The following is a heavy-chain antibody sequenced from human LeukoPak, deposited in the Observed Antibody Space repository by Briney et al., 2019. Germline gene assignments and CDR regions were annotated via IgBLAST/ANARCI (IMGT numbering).Heavy chain of an antibody. D-gene: IGHD5-24*01. V-gene: IGHV4-59*01. CDR1: GGSISSYY. Sequence: SETLSLTCTVSGGSISSYYWSWIRQPPGKGLEWIGYIYYSGSTNYNPSLKSRVTISVDTSKNQFSLKLSSVTAADTAVYYCASFNTIDGYFAFDIWGQGTMLTVSS. CDR2: IYYSGST. J-gene: IGHJ3*02. CDR3: ASFNTIDGYFAFDI.